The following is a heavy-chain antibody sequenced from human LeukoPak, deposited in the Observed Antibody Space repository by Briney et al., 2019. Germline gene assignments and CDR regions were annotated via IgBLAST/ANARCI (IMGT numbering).Heavy chain of an antibody. V-gene: IGHV4-61*02. CDR3: ARVHYDILTGPDFLDY. CDR1: GGSISSGSYY. Sequence: PSQTLSLTCTVSGGSISSGSYYWSWIRQPAGKGLEWIGRIYTSGSTNYNPSLKSRVTISVDTSKNQFSLKLNSVTAADTAVYYCARVHYDILTGPDFLDYWGQGTLVTVSS. D-gene: IGHD3-9*01. J-gene: IGHJ4*02. CDR2: IYTSGST.